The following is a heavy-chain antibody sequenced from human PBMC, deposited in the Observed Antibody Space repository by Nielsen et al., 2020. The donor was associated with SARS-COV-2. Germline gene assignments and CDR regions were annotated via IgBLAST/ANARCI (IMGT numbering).Heavy chain of an antibody. CDR2: IKSKTDGGTT. D-gene: IGHD4-17*01. Sequence: WIRQPPGKGLEWVGRIKSKTDGGTTDCAAPVKGRFTISRDNSKNTLYLQMNSLRAEDTAVYYCARDHGGYGDYGYYFDYWGQGTLVTVSS. V-gene: IGHV3-15*01. J-gene: IGHJ4*02. CDR3: ARDHGGYGDYGYYFDY.